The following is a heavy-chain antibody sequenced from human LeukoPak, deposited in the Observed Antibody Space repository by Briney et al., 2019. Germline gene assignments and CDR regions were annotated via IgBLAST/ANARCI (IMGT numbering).Heavy chain of an antibody. CDR1: GGSISGYY. CDR2: IYYSGST. Sequence: PSETLSLTCTVSGGSISGYYWSWIRQPPGKGLEWIGYIYYSGSTNYNPSLKSRVTISVDTSKNQFSLKLSSVTAADTAVYYCARLDYSSGWYPGWFDPWGQGTLVTVSS. CDR3: ARLDYSSGWYPGWFDP. V-gene: IGHV4-59*08. J-gene: IGHJ5*02. D-gene: IGHD6-19*01.